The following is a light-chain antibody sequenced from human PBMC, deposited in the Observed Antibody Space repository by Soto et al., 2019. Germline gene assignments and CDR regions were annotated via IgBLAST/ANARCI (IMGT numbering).Light chain of an antibody. V-gene: IGKV3-20*01. CDR3: PKYSSSRT. CDR1: QSVSSNH. CDR2: GGS. Sequence: PGEGATLSCRASQSVSSNHLAWYQQKPGQAPRLLIYGGSSRATGITVRLSGSGSETDFTLTITRLEPEDFDVYYCPKYSSSRTFGQGTKVDIK. J-gene: IGKJ1*01.